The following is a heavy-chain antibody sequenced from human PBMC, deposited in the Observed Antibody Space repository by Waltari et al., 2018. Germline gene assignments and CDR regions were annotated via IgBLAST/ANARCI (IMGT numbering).Heavy chain of an antibody. Sequence: EVQLVVSGGGLVRPGGSLRLSGAASGFTFSSDWMTWVRQAPGKGLEFVANIKPDGSEKFYADSVKGRFTISRDNARNSLYLQMTSLRVEDTAVYYCARFGVEAGLDGWGQGTLVTVSS. D-gene: IGHD3-3*01. CDR2: IKPDGSEK. CDR1: GFTFSSDW. J-gene: IGHJ4*02. CDR3: ARFGVEAGLDG. V-gene: IGHV3-7*01.